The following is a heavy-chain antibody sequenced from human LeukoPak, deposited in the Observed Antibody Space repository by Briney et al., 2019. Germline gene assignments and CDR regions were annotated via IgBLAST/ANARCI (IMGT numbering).Heavy chain of an antibody. Sequence: PGRSLRLSCAASGFTFSSYSMSWVRQAPGKGLEWVSYISSSSSTIYYADSVKGRFTISRDKAKNSLYLQMNSLRAEDPAVYYCAREYCSSTSCLYDYWGQGTLVTVSS. V-gene: IGHV3-48*01. CDR1: GFTFSSYS. CDR3: AREYCSSTSCLYDY. CDR2: ISSSSSTI. D-gene: IGHD2-2*01. J-gene: IGHJ4*02.